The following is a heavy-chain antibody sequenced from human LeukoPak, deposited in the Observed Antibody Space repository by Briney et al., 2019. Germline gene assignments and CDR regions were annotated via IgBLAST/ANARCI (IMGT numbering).Heavy chain of an antibody. D-gene: IGHD4-23*01. V-gene: IGHV3-74*01. CDR3: AREGYGGGDYFDY. CDR1: GFTFSSYW. J-gene: IGHJ4*02. Sequence: GGSLRLSCAASGFTFSSYWMHWVRQAPGKGLVWVSRINSDGSSTSYADSVKGRFTISRDNAKNSLYLQMNSLGAEDTAVYYCAREGYGGGDYFDYWGQGTLVTVSS. CDR2: INSDGSST.